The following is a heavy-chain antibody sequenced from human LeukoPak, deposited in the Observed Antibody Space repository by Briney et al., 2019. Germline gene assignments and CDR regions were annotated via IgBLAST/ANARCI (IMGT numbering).Heavy chain of an antibody. CDR2: MNPNSGNT. CDR3: ARDGSGILWRIFDY. CDR1: EYTFTSYD. D-gene: IGHD3-10*01. V-gene: IGHV1-8*01. Sequence: ASVKASCKASEYTFTSYDINWLRQATGQGLEWMGWMNPNSGNTGYAQKFQGRVTMTRNTSISTAYMELSSLRSEDTAVYYCARDGSGILWRIFDYWGQGTLVTVSS. J-gene: IGHJ4*02.